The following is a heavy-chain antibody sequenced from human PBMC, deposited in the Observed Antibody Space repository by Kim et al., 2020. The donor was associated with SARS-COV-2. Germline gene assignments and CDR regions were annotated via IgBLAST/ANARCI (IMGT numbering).Heavy chain of an antibody. D-gene: IGHD3-22*01. CDR3: AREGYYYDSSGELDY. V-gene: IGHV3-48*02. CDR2: ISSSSSTI. CDR1: GFTFSSYS. J-gene: IGHJ4*02. Sequence: GGSLRLSCAASGFTFSSYSMNWVRQAPGKGLEWVSYISSSSSTIYYADSVKGRFTISRDNAKNSLYLQMNSLRDEDTAVYYCAREGYYYDSSGELDYWGQGTLVTVSS.